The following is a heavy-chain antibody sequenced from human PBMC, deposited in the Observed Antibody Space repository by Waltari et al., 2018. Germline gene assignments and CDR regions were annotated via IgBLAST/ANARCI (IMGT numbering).Heavy chain of an antibody. J-gene: IGHJ4*02. CDR1: GYTFTDYY. D-gene: IGHD6-19*01. Sequence: EVQLVQSGAEVKKPGATVKISCKASGYTFTDYYMHWVQQAPGKGLWWMGRVHPSDGETIDAEKFHGSVTITADTSTDTSYMELSSLRSDDTAVYYCAVAGDIDDWGQGTLVTVSS. V-gene: IGHV1-69-2*01. CDR2: VHPSDGET. CDR3: AVAGDIDD.